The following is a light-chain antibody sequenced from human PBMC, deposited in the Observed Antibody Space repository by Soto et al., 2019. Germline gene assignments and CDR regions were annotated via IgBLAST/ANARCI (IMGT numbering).Light chain of an antibody. V-gene: IGKV1-27*01. CDR1: QGIRNY. J-gene: IGKJ3*01. CDR2: AAS. CDR3: QKYSSVPV. Sequence: DIQMTQSPTSLSASVGDRVTMTCRASQGIRNYVAWYQQIPGKAPKLLIYAASTLQSGVPSRFSGSGSGTDFTLTINGLQPEDVATYSCQKYSSVPVFGPGTKVEIK.